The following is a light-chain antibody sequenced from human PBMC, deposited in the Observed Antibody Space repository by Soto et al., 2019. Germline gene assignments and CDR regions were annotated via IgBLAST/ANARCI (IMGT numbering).Light chain of an antibody. V-gene: IGKV3-15*01. J-gene: IGKJ4*01. CDR3: QENNNWPAGRLT. Sequence: MTQSPATLSVSPGETATLSCRANQSVSSHLAWYQQKPGQAPRLLIYGASTRATGIPARFSGSGSGTELTLTISSLQSEDFGVEYCQENNNWPAGRLTCGGGTKVEIK. CDR1: QSVSSH. CDR2: GAS.